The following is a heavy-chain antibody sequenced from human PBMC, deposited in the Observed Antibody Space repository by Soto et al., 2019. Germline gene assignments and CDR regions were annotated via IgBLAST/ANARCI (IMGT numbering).Heavy chain of an antibody. CDR3: ARGRYVLRFLEWRRGSFDY. J-gene: IGHJ4*02. D-gene: IGHD3-3*01. CDR2: IYHSGST. Sequence: SETLSLTCAVSGGSISSGGYSWSWIRQPPGKGLEWIGYIYHSGSTYYNPSLKSRVTISVDTSKNQFSLKLSSVTAADTAVYYCARGRYVLRFLEWRRGSFDYWGQGTLVTVSS. V-gene: IGHV4-30-2*01. CDR1: GGSISSGGYS.